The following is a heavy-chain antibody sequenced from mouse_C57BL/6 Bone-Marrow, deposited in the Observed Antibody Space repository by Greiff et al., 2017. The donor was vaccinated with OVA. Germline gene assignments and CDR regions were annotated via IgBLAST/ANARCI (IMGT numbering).Heavy chain of an antibody. CDR3: ARDGTFYAMDY. V-gene: IGHV3-6*01. CDR2: KCHDGSN. CDR1: GYSFTSCYF. J-gene: IGHJ4*01. D-gene: IGHD1-1*02. Sequence: EVKLRESGPGLVKPSQSLSLTCSVSGYSFTSCYFRKVNRQYPGNILECGGIKCHDGSNNYNPSLKNRISITGDTSQNQFFLELNSVTTEDTATYYCARDGTFYAMDYWGQGTSVTVSS.